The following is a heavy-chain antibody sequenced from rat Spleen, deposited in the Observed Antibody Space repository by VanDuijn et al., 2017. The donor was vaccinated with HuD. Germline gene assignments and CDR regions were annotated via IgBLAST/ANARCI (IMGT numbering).Heavy chain of an antibody. CDR3: GRGILAY. D-gene: IGHD3-8*01. CDR1: GFTFNDYA. Sequence: EVQLVESGGGLVQPGNSLKLSCAVSGFTFNDYAMAWVRQGPKKGLEWVASISYEGSSTYYGDSVKGRFTISRDNAKSILYLQMDSLRSEDTATYDCGRGILAYWGQGTRVTVAS. V-gene: IGHV5-17*01. CDR2: ISYEGSST. J-gene: IGHJ3*01.